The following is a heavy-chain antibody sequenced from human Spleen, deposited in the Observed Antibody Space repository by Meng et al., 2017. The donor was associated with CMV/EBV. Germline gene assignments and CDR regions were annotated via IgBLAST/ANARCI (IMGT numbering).Heavy chain of an antibody. D-gene: IGHD3-3*01. J-gene: IGHJ4*02. CDR2: INHSGST. V-gene: IGHV4-34*01. CDR1: GGSFSGYY. Sequence: YGGSFSGYYWSWIRQPPGKGLEWIGEINHSGSTNYNPSLKSRVTISVDTSKNQFSLKLSSVTAADTAVYYCARGRYDFWSGYYTFDYWGQGTLVTVSS. CDR3: ARGRYDFWSGYYTFDY.